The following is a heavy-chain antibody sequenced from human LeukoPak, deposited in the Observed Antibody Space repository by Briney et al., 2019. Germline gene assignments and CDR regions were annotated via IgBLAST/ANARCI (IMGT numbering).Heavy chain of an antibody. CDR3: ATASGGVDY. CDR1: GFTFNNYW. J-gene: IGHJ4*02. CDR2: IKQDGSEK. Sequence: GGSLRLSCAASGFTFNNYWMSWVRQAPGKGLEWVANIKQDGSEKYYVDSVKGRFTISRDNAKNTLYLQMNSLRAEDTAVYYCATASGGVDYWGQGTLVTVSS. V-gene: IGHV3-7*01. D-gene: IGHD3-16*01.